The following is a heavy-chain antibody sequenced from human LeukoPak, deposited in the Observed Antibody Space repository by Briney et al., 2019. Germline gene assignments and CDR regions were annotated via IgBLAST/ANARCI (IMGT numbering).Heavy chain of an antibody. Sequence: EASVKVSCKASGYTFTGYYMHWVRQAPGQGLEWMGGIIPIFGTANYAQKFQGRVTITADESTSTAYMELSSLRSEDTAVYYCARGDPLPSHYYYYYMDVWGKGTTVTISS. CDR1: GYTFTGYY. V-gene: IGHV1-69*13. CDR3: ARGDPLPSHYYYYYMDV. J-gene: IGHJ6*03. CDR2: IIPIFGTA. D-gene: IGHD3-10*01.